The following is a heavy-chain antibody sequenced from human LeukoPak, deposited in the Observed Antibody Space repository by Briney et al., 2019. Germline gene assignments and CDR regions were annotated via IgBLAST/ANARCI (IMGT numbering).Heavy chain of an antibody. CDR1: GFTFSNAW. D-gene: IGHD2-2*01. V-gene: IGHV3-15*01. CDR2: IKSKTDGGTT. Sequence: GGSLRLSCAASGFTFSNAWMSWVRQAPGKGLEWVGRIKSKTDGGTTDYAAPVKGRFTISRDDSKNTLYLQMNSLKTEDTAVYYCTRGGYCSSTSCSPNWFDPWGQGTLVTVSS. CDR3: TRGGYCSSTSCSPNWFDP. J-gene: IGHJ5*02.